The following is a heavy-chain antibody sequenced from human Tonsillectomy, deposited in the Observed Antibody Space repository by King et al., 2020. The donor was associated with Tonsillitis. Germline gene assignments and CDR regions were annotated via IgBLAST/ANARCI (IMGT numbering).Heavy chain of an antibody. V-gene: IGHV3-30*18. J-gene: IGHJ4*02. Sequence: VQLVESGGGVVQPGRSLRLSCAASGFTFSSYDMHWVRQAPGKGLEWVAVISFEGNNKYYADSVKGRFTISRDNSRNTLYLRMNSLTAEDTAVYYCAKDLGDYYDSSGYFDYWGQGTLVTVSS. D-gene: IGHD3-22*01. CDR2: ISFEGNNK. CDR3: AKDLGDYYDSSGYFDY. CDR1: GFTFSSYD.